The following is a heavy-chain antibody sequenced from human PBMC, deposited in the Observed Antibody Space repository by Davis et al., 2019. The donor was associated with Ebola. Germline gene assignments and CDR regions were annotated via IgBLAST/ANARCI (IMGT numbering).Heavy chain of an antibody. Sequence: GGSLRLSCAASGFTFSSYGMHWVRQAPGKGLEWVAVISYDGSNKYYADSVKGRFTISRDNSKNTLFLHMNSLRAEDTAVYYCARPWFYGGNSHFDFWGQGILVTVSS. CDR2: ISYDGSNK. D-gene: IGHD4-23*01. CDR3: ARPWFYGGNSHFDF. V-gene: IGHV3-30*03. CDR1: GFTFSSYG. J-gene: IGHJ4*02.